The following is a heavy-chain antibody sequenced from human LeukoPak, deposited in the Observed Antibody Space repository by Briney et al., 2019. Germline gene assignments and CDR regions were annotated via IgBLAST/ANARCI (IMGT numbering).Heavy chain of an antibody. J-gene: IGHJ5*02. D-gene: IGHD3-22*01. CDR2: TNPNSGNT. CDR3: ARVQFYYDSSGYLSRYNWFDP. CDR1: GYTFTSYD. Sequence: ASVKVSCKASGYTFTSYDINWVRQATGQGLEWMGWTNPNSGNTGYAQKFQGRVTITADESTSTAYMELSSLRSEDTAVYYCARVQFYYDSSGYLSRYNWFDPWGQGTLVTVSS. V-gene: IGHV1-8*01.